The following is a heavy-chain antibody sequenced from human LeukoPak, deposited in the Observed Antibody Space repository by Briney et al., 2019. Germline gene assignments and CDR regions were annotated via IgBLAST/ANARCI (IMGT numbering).Heavy chain of an antibody. V-gene: IGHV4-30-2*03. Sequence: SETLSLTCAVSGGSISSGGYSWSWIRQPPGKGLEWIGYIYHSGSTYYNPSLKSRVTISVDTSKNQFSLKLSSVTAADTAVYYCARLPRYCSGGSCYGGYFDYWGQGTLVTVSS. J-gene: IGHJ4*02. CDR3: ARLPRYCSGGSCYGGYFDY. CDR2: IYHSGST. D-gene: IGHD2-15*01. CDR1: GGSISSGGYS.